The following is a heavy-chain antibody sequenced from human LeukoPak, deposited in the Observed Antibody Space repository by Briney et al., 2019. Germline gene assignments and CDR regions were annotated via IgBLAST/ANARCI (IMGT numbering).Heavy chain of an antibody. V-gene: IGHV3-15*01. CDR1: GFPLSNAW. CDR3: GLGSGRSDFDY. D-gene: IGHD3-10*01. CDR2: IKSKTDSGTI. J-gene: IGHJ4*02. Sequence: GGSLRLSCAVSGFPLSNAWMNWVRQAPGKGLKWVARIKSKTDSGTIDYAASVKGRFTISRDDSKNTVYLQMNSLTSEDTAVYYCGLGSGRSDFDYWGQGTLVTVSS.